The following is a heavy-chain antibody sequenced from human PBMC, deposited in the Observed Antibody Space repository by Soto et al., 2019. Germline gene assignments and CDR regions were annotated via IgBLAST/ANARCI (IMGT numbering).Heavy chain of an antibody. CDR3: AREETDGMDV. V-gene: IGHV4-30-2*01. CDR1: GGSISSGGYS. Sequence: SETLSLTCAVSGGSISSGGYSWSWIRQPPGKGLEWIGYIFHSGSTYYNPSLKSRVTISVDRSKNQFSLKLSSVTAADTAVYYCAREETDGMDVWGQGTTVTVSS. J-gene: IGHJ6*02. CDR2: IFHSGST.